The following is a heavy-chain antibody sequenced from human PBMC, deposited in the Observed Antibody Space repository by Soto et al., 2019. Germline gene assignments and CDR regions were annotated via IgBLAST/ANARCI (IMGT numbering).Heavy chain of an antibody. CDR2: ISAYNGNT. CDR1: GYTFTSYG. CDR3: ARVEYSSSWSYLGDAFDI. J-gene: IGHJ3*02. V-gene: IGHV1-18*04. Sequence: GASVKVSCKASGYTFTSYGISWVRQAPGQWLEWMGWISAYNGNTNYAQKLQGRVTMTTDTSTSTAYMELRSLRSDDTAVYYCARVEYSSSWSYLGDAFDIWGQGTMVTVSS. D-gene: IGHD6-13*01.